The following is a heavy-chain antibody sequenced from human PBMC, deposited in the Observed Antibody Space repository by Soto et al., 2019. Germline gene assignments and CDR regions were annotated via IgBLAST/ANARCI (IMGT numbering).Heavy chain of an antibody. CDR2: IYWDDDK. V-gene: IGHV2-5*02. CDR1: GFSLSTSGVG. D-gene: IGHD3-22*01. Sequence: QITLKESGPTLVKPTQTLTLTCTFSGFSLSTSGVGVGWIRQPPGKALEWLALIYWDDDKRYSPSLKSRLTITKDTSKNQVVLTMTKMDPVDTATYYCAHDSSGYYFDYWGQGTLVTVSS. CDR3: AHDSSGYYFDY. J-gene: IGHJ4*02.